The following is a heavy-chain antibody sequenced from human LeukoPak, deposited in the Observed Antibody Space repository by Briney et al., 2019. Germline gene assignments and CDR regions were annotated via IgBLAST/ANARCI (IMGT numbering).Heavy chain of an antibody. J-gene: IGHJ4*02. D-gene: IGHD3-9*01. CDR1: GGSISSSSYY. CDR2: IYYSGST. V-gene: IGHV4-39*01. Sequence: PSETLSLTCTVSGGSISSSSYYWGWIRHPPGKGLEWIGSIYYSGSTYYNPSLKSRVTISVDTSKNQFSLKLSSVTAADTAVYYCARRRAGLYYDILTGYFDYWGQGTLVTVSS. CDR3: ARRRAGLYYDILTGYFDY.